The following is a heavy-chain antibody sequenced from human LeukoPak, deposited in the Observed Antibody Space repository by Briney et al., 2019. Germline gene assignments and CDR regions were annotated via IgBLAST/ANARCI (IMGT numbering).Heavy chain of an antibody. D-gene: IGHD1-26*01. CDR3: AREGGSHYYFYY. CDR1: GGSISSYY. Sequence: SETLSLTCTVSGGSISSYYWSWIRQPPGKGLEWIGYIYYSGSTNYNPSLKSRVTISVDTSKNQFSLKLSSVTAADTAVYYCAREGGSHYYFYYWGQGTLVTVSS. CDR2: IYYSGST. J-gene: IGHJ4*02. V-gene: IGHV4-59*01.